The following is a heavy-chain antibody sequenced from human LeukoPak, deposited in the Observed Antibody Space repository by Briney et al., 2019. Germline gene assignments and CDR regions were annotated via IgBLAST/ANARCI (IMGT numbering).Heavy chain of an antibody. CDR3: ARDRRRMVRGVTTTHNWFDP. Sequence: ASVKVSCKASGYTFTSYYMHWVRQAPGQRLEWMGWINAGNGNTKYSQKFQGRVTITRDTSASTAYMELSSLRSEDTAVYYCARDRRRMVRGVTTTHNWFDPWGQGTLVTVSS. V-gene: IGHV1-3*01. CDR2: INAGNGNT. D-gene: IGHD3-10*01. CDR1: GYTFTSYY. J-gene: IGHJ5*02.